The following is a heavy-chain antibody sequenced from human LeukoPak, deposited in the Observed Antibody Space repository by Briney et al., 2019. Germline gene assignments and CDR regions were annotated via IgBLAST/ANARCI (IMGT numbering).Heavy chain of an antibody. Sequence: GGSLRLSCAASGFTVSSNYISWGRQAPGKGLEWVSVIYSGGSTYYADSVKGRSTISRHNSKNTLYLQMNSLRAEDTAVYYCARMRLDNYYYGMDVWGQGTTVTVSS. J-gene: IGHJ6*02. CDR3: ARMRLDNYYYGMDV. CDR2: IYSGGST. CDR1: GFTVSSNY. V-gene: IGHV3-53*04. D-gene: IGHD3/OR15-3a*01.